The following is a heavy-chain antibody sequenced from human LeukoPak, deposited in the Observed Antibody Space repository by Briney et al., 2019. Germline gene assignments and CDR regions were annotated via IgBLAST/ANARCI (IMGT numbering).Heavy chain of an antibody. CDR3: AREDPVLLWFGGENY. CDR2: IRYDGSNK. D-gene: IGHD3-10*01. Sequence: GGSLRLSCAASGFTFSSYGMHWVRQAPGKGLEWVAFIRYDGSNKYYADSVKGRFTISRDNSKNTLYLQMNSLRAEDTAVYYCAREDPVLLWFGGENYWGQGTLVTVSS. J-gene: IGHJ4*02. V-gene: IGHV3-30*02. CDR1: GFTFSSYG.